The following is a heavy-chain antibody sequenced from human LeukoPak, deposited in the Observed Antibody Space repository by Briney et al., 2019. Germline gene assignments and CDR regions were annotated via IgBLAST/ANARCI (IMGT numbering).Heavy chain of an antibody. V-gene: IGHV1-2*02. CDR3: ARGSITMVRGFVDY. D-gene: IGHD3-10*01. Sequence: GASVKVSCKASGYTFTGYYMHWVRQAPRQGLEWMGWINPNSGGTNYAQKFQGRVTMTRDTSISTAYMELSRLRSDDTAVYYCARGSITMVRGFVDYWGQGTLVTVSS. CDR2: INPNSGGT. J-gene: IGHJ4*02. CDR1: GYTFTGYY.